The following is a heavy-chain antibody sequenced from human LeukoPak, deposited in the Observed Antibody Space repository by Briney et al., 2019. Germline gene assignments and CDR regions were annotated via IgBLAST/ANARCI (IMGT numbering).Heavy chain of an antibody. V-gene: IGHV4-39*01. CDR1: GGSISSSSYY. Sequence: SETLSLTCTVSGGSISSSSYYWGWLRQPPGKGLEWIGSIYYSGSTYYNPSLKSRVTISVDTSKNQFSLKLSSVTAADTAVYYCASTEYYDYVWGLDYWGQGTLVTVSS. J-gene: IGHJ4*02. CDR2: IYYSGST. D-gene: IGHD3-16*01. CDR3: ASTEYYDYVWGLDY.